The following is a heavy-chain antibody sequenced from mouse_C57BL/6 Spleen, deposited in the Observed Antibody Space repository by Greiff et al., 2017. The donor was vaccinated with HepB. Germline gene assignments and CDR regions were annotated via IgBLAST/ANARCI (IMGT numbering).Heavy chain of an antibody. J-gene: IGHJ1*03. V-gene: IGHV3-1*01. CDR3: ARDRNFYWYCDV. D-gene: IGHD2-1*01. Sequence: EVKLQESGPGMVKPSQSLSLTCTVTGYSITSGYDWHWIRHFPGNKLEWMGYISYSGSTNYNPSLKSRISITHDTSKNHFFLKLNSVTTEDTATYYCARDRNFYWYCDVWGTGTTVTVSS. CDR1: GYSITSGYD. CDR2: ISYSGST.